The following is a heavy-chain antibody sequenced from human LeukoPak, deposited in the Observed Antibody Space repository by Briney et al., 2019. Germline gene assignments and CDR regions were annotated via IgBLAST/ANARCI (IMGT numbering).Heavy chain of an antibody. J-gene: IGHJ1*01. CDR3: ATYSSSNAREFQY. CDR2: IIPILGIA. V-gene: IGHV1-69*04. CDR1: GGTFSSYA. Sequence: SVKVSCKASGGTFSSYAISWVRQAPGQGLEWMGRIIPILGIANYAQKFQGRVTITADKSTSTAYMELSSLRSEDTAVYYCATYSSSNAREFQYWGQGTLVTVSS. D-gene: IGHD2-2*01.